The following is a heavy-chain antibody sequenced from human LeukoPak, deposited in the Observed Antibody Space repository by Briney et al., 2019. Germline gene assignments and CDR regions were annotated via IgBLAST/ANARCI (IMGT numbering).Heavy chain of an antibody. CDR3: AREFPSVPAAPEEHNWFDP. CDR1: GGSISSHY. D-gene: IGHD2-2*01. Sequence: SETLSLTCTVSGGSISSHYWSWIRHPPGKGLEWIGYIYYSGSTNYNPSLKSRVTISVDTSKNQFSLKLSSVTAADTAVYYCAREFPSVPAAPEEHNWFDPWGQGTLVTVSS. V-gene: IGHV4-59*11. CDR2: IYYSGST. J-gene: IGHJ5*02.